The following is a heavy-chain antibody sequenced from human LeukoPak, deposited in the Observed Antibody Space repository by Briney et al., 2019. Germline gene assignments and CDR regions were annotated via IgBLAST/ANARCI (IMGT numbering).Heavy chain of an antibody. CDR3: ARRLGRKFGERFYYYHYMDV. V-gene: IGHV6-1*01. CDR1: GDSVSSNSAA. CDR2: TYYRSKWYN. Sequence: SQTLSLTCAISGDSVSSNSAAWHWTRQSPSRGLEWLGSTYYRSKWYNDYAVSVKSRITINPDTSKNQFSLQLNSVTPEDTAVYYCARRLGRKFGERFYYYHYMDVWGKGTTVTISS. D-gene: IGHD3-10*01. J-gene: IGHJ6*03.